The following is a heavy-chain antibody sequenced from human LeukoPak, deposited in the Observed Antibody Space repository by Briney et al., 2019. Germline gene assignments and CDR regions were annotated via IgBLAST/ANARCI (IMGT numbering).Heavy chain of an antibody. V-gene: IGHV3-48*04. CDR1: GFTFSIYN. Sequence: GGSLRLSCAASGFTFSIYNMNWVRQAPGKGLEWVSYISGRTSAVYYADSVKGRFTISRDNAKNSLYLQMNSLRADDTAVYYCARDESGYYDSSGYDGWGQGTLVTVSS. D-gene: IGHD3-22*01. CDR2: ISGRTSAV. J-gene: IGHJ4*02. CDR3: ARDESGYYDSSGYDG.